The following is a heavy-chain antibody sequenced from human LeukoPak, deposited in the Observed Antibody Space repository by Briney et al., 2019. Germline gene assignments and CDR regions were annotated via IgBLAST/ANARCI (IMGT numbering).Heavy chain of an antibody. Sequence: PGGSLRLSCAASGVTFNRFTLHRVRQAPGKGLEWVSLIDRKGAITSYADSVKGRFTISRDNRKQSLFLQMNSLRSEDTALYYCAKGYYCYGVCYTSLLPWGQGTLVTVSS. CDR1: GVTFNRFT. D-gene: IGHD2-8*01. CDR2: IDRKGAIT. J-gene: IGHJ5*02. V-gene: IGHV3-43*01. CDR3: AKGYYCYGVCYTSLLP.